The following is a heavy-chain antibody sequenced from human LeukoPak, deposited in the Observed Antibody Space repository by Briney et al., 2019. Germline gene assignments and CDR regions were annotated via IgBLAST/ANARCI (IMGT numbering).Heavy chain of an antibody. V-gene: IGHV3-30-3*01. J-gene: IGHJ4*02. D-gene: IGHD6-13*01. Sequence: GRPLRLSCAASGFTFSSYAMHWVRQAPGKGLEWVAVISYDGSNKYYADSVKGRFTISRDNSKNTLYLQMNSLRAEDTAVYYCARGGPRNTPPPASRLIDYWGQGTLVTVSS. CDR1: GFTFSSYA. CDR2: ISYDGSNK. CDR3: ARGGPRNTPPPASRLIDY.